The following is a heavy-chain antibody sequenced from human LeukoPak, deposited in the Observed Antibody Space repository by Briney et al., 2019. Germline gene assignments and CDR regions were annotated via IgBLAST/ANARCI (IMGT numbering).Heavy chain of an antibody. Sequence: GGSLRLSCAASGFTFTDYWMHWVRQIPGKGLVWVSHINNDGTNTFYADSVRGRFTISRDNVRNTVYLQMNSLRAEDTALYYCARDGSYDYWGQGTLVIVSS. CDR3: ARDGSYDY. CDR2: INNDGTNT. V-gene: IGHV3-74*01. J-gene: IGHJ4*02. CDR1: GFTFTDYW.